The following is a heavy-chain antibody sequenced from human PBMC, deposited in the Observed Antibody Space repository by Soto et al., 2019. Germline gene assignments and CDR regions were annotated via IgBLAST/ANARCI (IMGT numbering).Heavy chain of an antibody. D-gene: IGHD4-17*01. J-gene: IGHJ5*02. CDR1: GGSISSGGYY. Sequence: QVQLQESGPGLVKPSQTLSLTCTVSGGSISSGGYYWSWIRQHPGKCLEWIGYIYYSGSTYYNPSLKSRVTISVDTSKNQFSLKLSSVTAADTAVYYCARGLYGDYVNNWFDPWGQGTLVTVSS. V-gene: IGHV4-31*03. CDR2: IYYSGST. CDR3: ARGLYGDYVNNWFDP.